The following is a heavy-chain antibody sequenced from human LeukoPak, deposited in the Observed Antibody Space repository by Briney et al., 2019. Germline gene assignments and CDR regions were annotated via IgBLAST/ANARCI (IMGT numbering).Heavy chain of an antibody. D-gene: IGHD3-9*01. J-gene: IGHJ5*02. V-gene: IGHV1-8*01. CDR2: MNPSSGNT. CDR1: GYDFTSYD. Sequence: GASVKVSCKTSGYDFTSYDINWVRQATGQGPEWVGWMNPSSGNTGYAQNFQGRLDLTRNIALTTAYMELSSLTSEDTATYYCVRAAQEGRDSLTGVQTGNWFDPWGQGTLVTVSS. CDR3: VRAAQEGRDSLTGVQTGNWFDP.